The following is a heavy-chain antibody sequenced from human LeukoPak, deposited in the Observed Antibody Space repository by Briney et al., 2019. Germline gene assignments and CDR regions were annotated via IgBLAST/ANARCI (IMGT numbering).Heavy chain of an antibody. CDR2: IKQDGSEK. D-gene: IGHD2-2*02. CDR3: AGDAEVVPAAIDYFDY. J-gene: IGHJ4*02. Sequence: PGGSLRLSCAASGFTSSSYWMSWVRQAPGKGLEWVANIKQDGSEKYYVDSVKGRFTISRDNAKNSLYLQMNSLRAEDTAVYYCAGDAEVVPAAIDYFDYWGQGTLVTVSS. V-gene: IGHV3-7*01. CDR1: GFTSSSYW.